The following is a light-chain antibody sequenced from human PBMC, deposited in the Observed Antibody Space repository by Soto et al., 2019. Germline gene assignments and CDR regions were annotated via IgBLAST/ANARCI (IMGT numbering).Light chain of an antibody. CDR3: CSYAGSSTLV. J-gene: IGLJ3*02. CDR1: SSDVGSYNL. Sequence: QLVLTQPASVSGSPGQSITIPCTGTSSDVGSYNLVSWYQQHPDKAPRLMISEVTKRPSGVSDRFSGSKSGNTASLTISGLQAEDEADYYCCSYAGSSTLVFGGGTKVTVL. CDR2: EVT. V-gene: IGLV2-23*02.